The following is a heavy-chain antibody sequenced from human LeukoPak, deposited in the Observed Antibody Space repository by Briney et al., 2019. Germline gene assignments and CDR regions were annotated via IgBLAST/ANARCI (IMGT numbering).Heavy chain of an antibody. CDR1: GGSFSGYY. Sequence: SETLSLTCAVYGGSFSGYYWSWIRQPPGKGLEWIGEINHSGSTNYNPSLKSRVTISVDTSKNQFSLKLSSVTAADTAVYYCTRLEDHYYDSSGYWNYWGQGTLVTVSS. CDR3: TRLEDHYYDSSGYWNY. CDR2: INHSGST. D-gene: IGHD3-22*01. J-gene: IGHJ4*02. V-gene: IGHV4-34*01.